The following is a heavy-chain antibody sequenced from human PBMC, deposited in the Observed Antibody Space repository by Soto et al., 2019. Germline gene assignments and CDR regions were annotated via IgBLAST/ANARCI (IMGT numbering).Heavy chain of an antibody. CDR1: GYTFTSYV. CDR3: ARLGTNRGRLFWGNLLPLGELSFTPPDY. V-gene: IGHV1-18*01. D-gene: IGHD3-16*02. CDR2: ISAYNGNT. J-gene: IGHJ4*02. Sequence: ASVKVSCKASGYTFTSYVISWVRQAPGQGLEWMGWISAYNGNTNYAQKLQGRVTMTTDTSTSTAYMELRSLRSDDTAVYYCARLGTNRGRLFWGNLLPLGELSFTPPDYWGQGTLVTVSS.